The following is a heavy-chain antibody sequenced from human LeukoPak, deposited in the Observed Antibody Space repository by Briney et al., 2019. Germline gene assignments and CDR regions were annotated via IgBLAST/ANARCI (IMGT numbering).Heavy chain of an antibody. V-gene: IGHV1-69*05. D-gene: IGHD3-22*01. CDR3: ARSYYYDSSGYYDY. CDR1: GGTFSSYA. CDR2: IIPIFGTA. Sequence: SVKVSCKASGGTFSSYAISWVRQAPGQGLEWMGGIIPIFGTANYAQKFQGRVTITTDESTSTAYMELSSLRSEDTAVYYCARSYYYDSSGYYDYWGQGTLVTVST. J-gene: IGHJ4*02.